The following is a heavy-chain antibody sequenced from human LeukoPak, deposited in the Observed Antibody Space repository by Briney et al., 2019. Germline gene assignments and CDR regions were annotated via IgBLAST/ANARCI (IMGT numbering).Heavy chain of an antibody. Sequence: GESLKISCKGSGYSFTSYWIGWVRQMPGKGLEWMGIIYPGDSDTRYSPSFQGQVTVSADKSISTAYLQWSSLRASDTAMYYCARLPIPMVRGVIFGWFDPWGQGTLVTVSS. D-gene: IGHD3-10*01. J-gene: IGHJ5*02. CDR3: ARLPIPMVRGVIFGWFDP. CDR2: IYPGDSDT. CDR1: GYSFTSYW. V-gene: IGHV5-51*01.